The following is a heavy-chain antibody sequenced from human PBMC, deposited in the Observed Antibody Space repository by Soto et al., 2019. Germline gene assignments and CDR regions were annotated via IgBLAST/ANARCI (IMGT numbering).Heavy chain of an antibody. CDR1: GFTFSSYG. CDR3: AKDYDSSGWGYFDY. CDR2: ISYDGSNK. V-gene: IGHV3-30*18. Sequence: QVQLVESGGGVVQPGRSLRLSCAASGFTFSSYGMHWVRQAPGKGLEWVAVISYDGSNKYYVDSVKGRFTISRDNSKNTLYLQMNSLRDADTAVYYCAKDYDSSGWGYFDYWGQGTLVTVSS. D-gene: IGHD3-22*01. J-gene: IGHJ4*02.